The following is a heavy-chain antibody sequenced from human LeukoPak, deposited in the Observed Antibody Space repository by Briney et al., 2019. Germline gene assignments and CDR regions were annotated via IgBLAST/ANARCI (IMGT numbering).Heavy chain of an antibody. Sequence: SETLSLTCTVSGGSISSTIYYWGWIRQPPGKGLEWIGSIYYRGSTYYNPSLKSRVAISVDTSKNQFSLKLSSVTAADTAVYYCARGIAVAGPLYNWFDPWGQGTLVTVSS. J-gene: IGHJ5*02. CDR2: IYYRGST. D-gene: IGHD6-19*01. CDR1: GGSISSTIYY. V-gene: IGHV4-39*07. CDR3: ARGIAVAGPLYNWFDP.